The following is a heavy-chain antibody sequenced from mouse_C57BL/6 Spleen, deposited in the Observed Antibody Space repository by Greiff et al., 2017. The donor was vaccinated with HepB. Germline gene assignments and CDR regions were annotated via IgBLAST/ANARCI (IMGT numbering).Heavy chain of an antibody. CDR1: GYTFTNYW. J-gene: IGHJ4*01. D-gene: IGHD1-1*01. V-gene: IGHV1-63*01. Sequence: VQGVESGAELVRPGTSVKMSCKASGYTFTNYWIGWAKQRPGHGLEWIGDIYPGGGYTNYNEKFKGKATLTADKSSSTAYMQFSSLTSEDSAIYYCARGCSSHARHYGAQGTSVTVSS. CDR2: IYPGGGYT. CDR3: ARGCSSHARHY.